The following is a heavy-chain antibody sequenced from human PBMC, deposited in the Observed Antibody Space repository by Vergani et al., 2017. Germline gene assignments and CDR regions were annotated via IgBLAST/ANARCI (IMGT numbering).Heavy chain of an antibody. D-gene: IGHD5-18*01. CDR1: GYTFTSYG. V-gene: IGHV1-2*02. Sequence: QVQLVQSGAEVKKPGASVKVSCKASGYTFTSYGISWVRQAPGQGLEWMGWINPNSGGTNYAQKFQGRVTMTRDTSISTAYMELSRLRSDDTAVYYCARTVRAMVDLCVYWGQGTLVTVSS. J-gene: IGHJ4*02. CDR2: INPNSGGT. CDR3: ARTVRAMVDLCVY.